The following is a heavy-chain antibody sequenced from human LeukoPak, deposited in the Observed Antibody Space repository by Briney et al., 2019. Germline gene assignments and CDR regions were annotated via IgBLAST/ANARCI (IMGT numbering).Heavy chain of an antibody. D-gene: IGHD3-10*01. CDR3: ARRIYGSGSYFNDY. Sequence: PGGTLRLSCAASGFTFSNYAMHWVRQAPGKGLEWVAVISYDGSNKYYADSVKGRFTISRDNSKNTLYLQMNSTRAEDTAEYYCARRIYGSGSYFNDYWGQGTLVTVSS. CDR1: GFTFSNYA. J-gene: IGHJ4*02. V-gene: IGHV3-30*04. CDR2: ISYDGSNK.